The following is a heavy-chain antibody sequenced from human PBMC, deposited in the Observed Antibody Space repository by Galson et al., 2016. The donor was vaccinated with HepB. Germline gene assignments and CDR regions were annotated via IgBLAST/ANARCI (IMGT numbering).Heavy chain of an antibody. J-gene: IGHJ4*02. CDR2: IHSSGTT. D-gene: IGHD5-18*01. Sequence: SETLSLTCGVSGGPISSASYFWGWIRQPPGKGLEWIGTIHSSGTTYYNSSLKSRVTVSIDTSKNQFSLHLSSVTAADTAVYFCATRHSTDYSDYWGQGTRVTVSS. CDR1: GGPISSASYF. CDR3: ATRHSTDYSDY. V-gene: IGHV4-39*01.